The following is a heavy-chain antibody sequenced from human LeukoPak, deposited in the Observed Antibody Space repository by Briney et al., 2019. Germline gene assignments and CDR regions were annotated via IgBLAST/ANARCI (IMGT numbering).Heavy chain of an antibody. CDR2: IYYSGST. V-gene: IGHV4-59*01. CDR1: GGSISSYY. D-gene: IGHD3-3*01. J-gene: IGHJ4*02. Sequence: SETLTLTCTVSGGSISSYYWSWIRQPPGKGLEWIGYIYYSGSTNYNPSLKSRVTISVDTSKNQFSLKLSSVTAADTAVYYCARADFWSGYPSDYWGQGTLVTVSS. CDR3: ARADFWSGYPSDY.